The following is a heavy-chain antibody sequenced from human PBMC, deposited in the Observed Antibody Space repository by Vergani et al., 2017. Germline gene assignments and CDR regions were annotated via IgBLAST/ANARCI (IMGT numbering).Heavy chain of an antibody. J-gene: IGHJ4*02. CDR2: IYSSGST. CDR1: GGSISSYY. D-gene: IGHD6-13*01. Sequence: QVQLQESGPGLVKPSETLSLTCTVSGGSISSYYWSWIRQPPGQGLEWIGYIYSSGSTNYNPSLKSRVTISVDTSKNQFSLKLSSVTAADTAVYYCAREVAAAGLDYWGQGTLVTVSS. V-gene: IGHV4-59*01. CDR3: AREVAAAGLDY.